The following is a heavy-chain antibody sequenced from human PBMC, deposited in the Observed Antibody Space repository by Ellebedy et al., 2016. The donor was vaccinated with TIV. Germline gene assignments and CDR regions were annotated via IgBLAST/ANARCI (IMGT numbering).Heavy chain of an antibody. CDR1: GFTFSSYS. CDR3: TKNLRWEDQKDY. J-gene: IGHJ4*02. D-gene: IGHD1-26*01. CDR2: SKSKADGGAT. V-gene: IGHV3-15*01. Sequence: PGGSLRLSCAASGFTFSSYSMNWVRQAPGKGLEWVGRSKSKADGGATDFAAPVRGRFTISRDDSKDTLYLQMNSLKTEDTAVYYCTKNLRWEDQKDYWGQGTLVTVSS.